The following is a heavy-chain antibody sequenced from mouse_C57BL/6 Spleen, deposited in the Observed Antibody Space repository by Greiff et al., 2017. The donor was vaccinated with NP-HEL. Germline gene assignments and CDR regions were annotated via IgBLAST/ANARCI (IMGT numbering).Heavy chain of an antibody. CDR1: GYSITSGYY. J-gene: IGHJ4*01. CDR3: ARDKDDGYNAMDY. Sequence: EVKLQQSGPGLVKPSQSLSLTCSVTGYSITSGYYWNWIRQFPGNELEWMGYISYDGSNNYNPSLKNRISITRDTSKNQFFLKLNSVTTEDTARYYCARDKDDGYNAMDYWGQGTSVTVSS. D-gene: IGHD2-3*01. CDR2: ISYDGSN. V-gene: IGHV3-6*01.